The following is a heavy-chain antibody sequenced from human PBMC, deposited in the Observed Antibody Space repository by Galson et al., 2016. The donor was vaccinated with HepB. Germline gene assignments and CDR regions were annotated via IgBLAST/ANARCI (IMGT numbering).Heavy chain of an antibody. CDR2: IYYSGSI. CDR1: GDSISSSHW. J-gene: IGHJ5*02. CDR3: ARDTLRGLDP. Sequence: SETLSPTCAVSGDSISSSHWWTWVRQPPGKGLEWVGEIYYSGSINYNPSLKSRVTISVDKSKNQFSLKLSSVTAADTAMYYCARDTLRGLDPWGQGTLVTVSS. V-gene: IGHV4-4*02. D-gene: IGHD4-17*01.